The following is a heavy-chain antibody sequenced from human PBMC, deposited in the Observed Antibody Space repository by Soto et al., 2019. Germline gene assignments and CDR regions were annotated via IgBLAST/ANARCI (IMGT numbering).Heavy chain of an antibody. CDR3: ASSKGGFWSGFGMDV. V-gene: IGHV4-59*01. D-gene: IGHD3-3*01. CDR1: GSSLSSYG. CDR2: IYSGNT. Sequence: SETLSLTCTVSGSSLSSYGWSWVRQAPGNGLEWMGDIYSGNTIYNSSLKSRVTISVDASKNQVSLKMRSVTVADTAVYFCASSKGGFWSGFGMDVWGQGTTVTSP. J-gene: IGHJ6*02.